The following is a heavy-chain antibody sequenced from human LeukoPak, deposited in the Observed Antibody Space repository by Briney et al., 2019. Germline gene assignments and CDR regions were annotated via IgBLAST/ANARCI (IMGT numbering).Heavy chain of an antibody. CDR3: ARDNIRGAYYLDY. Sequence: GGSLRLSCAASGFTFSSCGMHWVRQAPGEGLEWVAIIWYDGNNKYYADSVKGRFTISRDNSKNTVYLQMDSLRAEDTAVYYCARDNIRGAYYLDYWGRGTRVTVSS. V-gene: IGHV3-33*01. CDR1: GFTFSSCG. J-gene: IGHJ4*02. CDR2: IWYDGNNK. D-gene: IGHD2/OR15-2a*01.